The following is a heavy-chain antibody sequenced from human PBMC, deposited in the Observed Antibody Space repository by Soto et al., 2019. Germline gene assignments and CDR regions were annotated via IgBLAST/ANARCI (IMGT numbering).Heavy chain of an antibody. D-gene: IGHD6-13*01. V-gene: IGHV1-69*13. J-gene: IGHJ6*02. CDR2: IIPIFGTA. CDR1: GGTFSSYA. Sequence: SVKVSCKASGGTFSSYAISWVRQAPGQGLEWMGGIIPIFGTANYAQKFQGRVTITADESTSTAYMELSSLRSEDTAVYYCARLWGARALIAAAGKDVWGQGTTVTVSS. CDR3: ARLWGARALIAAAGKDV.